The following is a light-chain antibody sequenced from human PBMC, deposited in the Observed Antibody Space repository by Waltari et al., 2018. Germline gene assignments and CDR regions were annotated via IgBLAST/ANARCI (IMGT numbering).Light chain of an antibody. J-gene: IGKJ1*01. CDR1: QSVCRT. V-gene: IGKV3-20*01. CDR2: GAS. CDR3: QHYVRLPAT. Sequence: EIVLTQSPGTLSLSPGERATLSCRASQSVCRTLAWYQQKRGQAPRLIIYGASTRATGIPDRFSGSGSGTDFSLTISRLEPEDFAVYYCQHYVRLPATFGQGTKVEIK.